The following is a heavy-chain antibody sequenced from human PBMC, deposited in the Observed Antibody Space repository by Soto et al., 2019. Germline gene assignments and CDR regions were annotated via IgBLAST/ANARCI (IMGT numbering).Heavy chain of an antibody. D-gene: IGHD6-19*01. V-gene: IGHV3-30-3*01. CDR2: ISYDGSNK. CDR3: ARDLIAVAGWDFDY. Sequence: GGSLRLSCAASGFTFSSYAMHWVRQAPGKGLERVAVISYDGSNKYYADSVKGRFTISRDNSKNTLYLQMNSLRAEDTAVYYCARDLIAVAGWDFDYWGQGTLVTVSS. J-gene: IGHJ4*02. CDR1: GFTFSSYA.